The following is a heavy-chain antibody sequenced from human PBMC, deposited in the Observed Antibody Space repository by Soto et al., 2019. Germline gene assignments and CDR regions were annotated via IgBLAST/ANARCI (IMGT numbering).Heavy chain of an antibody. CDR2: ISASGATI. CDR3: ARDLTDFAKYYFDY. Sequence: EVQLVESGGGSVRPGESLRLSCAASGFALSSASMNWVRQAPGKGLEWVSCISASGATIHYADSVKGRFTISRDKAQNSVYLQMNSLRDEDTAVYYCARDLTDFAKYYFDYWGQGTLVTVSS. V-gene: IGHV3-48*02. J-gene: IGHJ4*02. CDR1: GFALSSAS. D-gene: IGHD3-9*01.